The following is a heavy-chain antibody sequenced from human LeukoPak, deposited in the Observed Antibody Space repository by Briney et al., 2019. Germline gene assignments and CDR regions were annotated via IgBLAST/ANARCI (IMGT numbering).Heavy chain of an antibody. D-gene: IGHD2-2*01. CDR3: ARGYCSSTSCYRLDY. V-gene: IGHV3-30*01. Sequence: GRSLRLSCAASGFTFSSYAMHWVRQAPGKGLEWVAVISYDGSNKYYADSVKGRFTISRDNSKNTLYLQMNSLRAEDTAVYYCARGYCSSTSCYRLDYWGQGTLVTVSS. CDR2: ISYDGSNK. CDR1: GFTFSSYA. J-gene: IGHJ4*02.